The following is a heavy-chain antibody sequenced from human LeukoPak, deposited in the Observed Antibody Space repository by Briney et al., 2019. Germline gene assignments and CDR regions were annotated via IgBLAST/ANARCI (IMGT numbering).Heavy chain of an antibody. CDR2: IKQDGSEK. CDR3: ARDHHRRLYDSQARDTFDI. Sequence: GGSLRLSCAASGFTFSSYWMSWVRQAPGKGLEWVANIKQDGSEKYYVDSVKGRFTISRDNAKNSLYLQMNSLRAEDTAVYYCARDHHRRLYDSQARDTFDIWGQGTMVTVSS. CDR1: GFTFSSYW. J-gene: IGHJ3*02. D-gene: IGHD3-22*01. V-gene: IGHV3-7*01.